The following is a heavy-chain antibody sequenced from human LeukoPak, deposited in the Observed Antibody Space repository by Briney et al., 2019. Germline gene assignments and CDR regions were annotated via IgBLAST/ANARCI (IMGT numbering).Heavy chain of an antibody. D-gene: IGHD5-12*01. CDR2: IRYDGSNK. CDR1: GFTFSSYG. V-gene: IGHV3-30*02. J-gene: IGHJ4*02. Sequence: GGSLRLSCAASGFTFSSYGMHWARQAPGKGLEWVAFIRYDGSNKYYADSVKGRFTISRDNSKNTLYLQMNSLRAEDTAVYYCARNKDPSGYDTLFDYWGQGTLVTVSS. CDR3: ARNKDPSGYDTLFDY.